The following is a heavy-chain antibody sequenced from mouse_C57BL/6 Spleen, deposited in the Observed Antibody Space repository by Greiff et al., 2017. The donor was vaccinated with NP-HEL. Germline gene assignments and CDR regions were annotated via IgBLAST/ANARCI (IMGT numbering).Heavy chain of an antibody. V-gene: IGHV1-22*01. J-gene: IGHJ2*01. CDR1: GYTFTDYN. CDR3: ARSWDYYFDY. CDR2: INPNNGGT. D-gene: IGHD4-1*01. Sequence: EVKLMESGPELVKPGASVKMSCKASGYTFTDYNMHWVKQSHGKSLEWIGYINPNNGGTSYNQKFKGKATLTVNKSSSTAYMELRSLTSEDSAVYYCARSWDYYFDYWGQGTTLTVSS.